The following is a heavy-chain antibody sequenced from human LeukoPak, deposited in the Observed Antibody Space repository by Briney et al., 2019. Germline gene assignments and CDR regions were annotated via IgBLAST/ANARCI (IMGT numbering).Heavy chain of an antibody. CDR1: GFTFSSYS. J-gene: IGHJ4*02. CDR2: ISSSSSYI. V-gene: IGHV3-21*06. CDR3: AKDGGNWDFDY. Sequence: PGGSLRLSCAASGFTFSSYSMNWVRQAPGKGLEWVSSISSSSSYIYYADSVKGRLTISRDNAKNSLYLQMNSLRAEDTAVYYCAKDGGNWDFDYWGQGALVSVSS. D-gene: IGHD1-1*01.